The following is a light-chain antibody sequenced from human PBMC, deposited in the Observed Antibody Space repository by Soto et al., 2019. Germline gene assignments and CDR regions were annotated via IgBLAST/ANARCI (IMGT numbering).Light chain of an antibody. J-gene: IGKJ1*01. Sequence: DMQIPQYHSTLSASVGDRVTITCRASQSISSWLAWYQQKAGKAPKLLIYDASTLESGVPSRFSGSGSGTEFTLTITSLQPDDFATYYCQQYNTYPETFGQGTKVDIK. CDR1: QSISSW. CDR3: QQYNTYPET. CDR2: DAS. V-gene: IGKV1-5*01.